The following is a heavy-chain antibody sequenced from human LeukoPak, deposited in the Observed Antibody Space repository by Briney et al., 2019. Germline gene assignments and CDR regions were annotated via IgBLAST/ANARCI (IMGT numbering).Heavy chain of an antibody. V-gene: IGHV1-24*01. CDR2: FDPEDGET. CDR1: GYTLTELS. Sequence: ASVKVFCRVSGYTLTELSMHWVRQAPGKGLEWMGGFDPEDGETIYAQKFQGRVTMTEDTSTDTAYMELSSLRSEDTAVYYCATVTYYYDSSGFAFDIWGQGTMVTVSS. J-gene: IGHJ3*02. D-gene: IGHD3-22*01. CDR3: ATVTYYYDSSGFAFDI.